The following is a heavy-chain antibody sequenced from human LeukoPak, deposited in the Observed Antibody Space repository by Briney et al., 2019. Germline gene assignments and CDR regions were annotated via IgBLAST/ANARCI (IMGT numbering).Heavy chain of an antibody. CDR3: AKPVDDYGDYEGIDY. D-gene: IGHD4-17*01. CDR1: GFTFSSYG. Sequence: GRSLRLSCAASGFTFSSYGMHWVRQAPGKGLEWVAVISYDGSNKYYADSVKGRFTISRDNSKNTLYLQMNSLGAEDTAVYYCAKPVDDYGDYEGIDYWGQGTLVAVSS. CDR2: ISYDGSNK. J-gene: IGHJ4*02. V-gene: IGHV3-30*18.